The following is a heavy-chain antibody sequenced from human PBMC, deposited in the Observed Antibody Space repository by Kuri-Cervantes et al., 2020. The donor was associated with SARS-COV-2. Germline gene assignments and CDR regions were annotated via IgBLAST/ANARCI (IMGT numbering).Heavy chain of an antibody. CDR1: GGSISSGGYS. J-gene: IGHJ6*02. Sequence: LRLSCAVSGGSISSGGYSWSWIRQPPGKGLEWIGYIYHSGSTYYNPSLKSRVTISVDRSKNQFSLKLSSVAAADTAVYYCARELVVPAATGYYYYGMDVWGQGTTVTVSS. D-gene: IGHD2-2*01. CDR3: ARELVVPAATGYYYYGMDV. V-gene: IGHV4-30-2*01. CDR2: IYHSGST.